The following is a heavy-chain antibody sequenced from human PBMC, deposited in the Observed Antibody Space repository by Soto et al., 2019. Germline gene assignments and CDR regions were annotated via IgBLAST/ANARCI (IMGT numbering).Heavy chain of an antibody. Sequence: HPGGSLRLSCAASGFTFSSYSMNWVRQAPGKGLEWVSYISSSSTTIYYGDSVKGRFTISRDNARNSLYLQMNSLRDEDTAVYYRARLMIVTGGDAFDIWGQGTMVTVSS. CDR3: ARLMIVTGGDAFDI. CDR1: GFTFSSYS. CDR2: ISSSSTTI. V-gene: IGHV3-48*02. D-gene: IGHD3-22*01. J-gene: IGHJ3*02.